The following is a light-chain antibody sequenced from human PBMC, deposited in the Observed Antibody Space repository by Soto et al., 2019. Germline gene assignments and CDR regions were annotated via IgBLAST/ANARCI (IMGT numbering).Light chain of an antibody. CDR2: DAS. Sequence: EIVRTQSPATLSVSPGESATLSCGASQSISTHVNWYQQKPGQAPRLLIYDASSMATGIPARLSGSGYGTDLTLTISSMQTEDYAMYSCQQLNSYPLTFGGGTKVDI. J-gene: IGKJ4*01. V-gene: IGKV3D-15*01. CDR1: QSISTH. CDR3: QQLNSYPLT.